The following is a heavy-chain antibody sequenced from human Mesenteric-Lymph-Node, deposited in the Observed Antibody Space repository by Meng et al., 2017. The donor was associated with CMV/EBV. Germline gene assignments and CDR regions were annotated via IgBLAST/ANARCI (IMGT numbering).Heavy chain of an antibody. Sequence: ASVKVSCKASGYTFTSYGISWVRQAPGQGLEWMGWISAYNGNTDYAQKLQDRVTMTTDASTNTAYLELRSLRSDDTAVFYCARDRRGYDFRSGYHTPTHASDIWGQGTMVTVSS. CDR1: GYTFTSYG. D-gene: IGHD3-3*01. V-gene: IGHV1-18*01. J-gene: IGHJ3*02. CDR2: ISAYNGNT. CDR3: ARDRRGYDFRSGYHTPTHASDI.